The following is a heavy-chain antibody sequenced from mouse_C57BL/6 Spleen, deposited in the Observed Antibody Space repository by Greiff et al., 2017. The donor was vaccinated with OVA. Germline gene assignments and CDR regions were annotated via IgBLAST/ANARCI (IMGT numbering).Heavy chain of an antibody. CDR2: IRNKANGYTT. J-gene: IGHJ2*01. CDR3: ARYSYSSGFDY. V-gene: IGHV7-3*01. CDR1: GFTFTDYY. Sequence: EVQGVESGGGLVQPGGSLSLSCAASGFTFTDYYMSWVRQPPGKALEWLGFIRNKANGYTTEYSASVKGRFTISRDNSQSILYLQMNALRAEDSATYYCARYSYSSGFDYWGQGTTLTVSS. D-gene: IGHD3-1*01.